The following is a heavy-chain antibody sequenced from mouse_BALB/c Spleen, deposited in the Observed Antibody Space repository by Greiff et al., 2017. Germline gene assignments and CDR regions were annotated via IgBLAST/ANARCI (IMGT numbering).Heavy chain of an antibody. CDR3: ARDGDYDDGYAMDY. V-gene: IGHV5-17*02. CDR2: ISSGSSTI. Sequence: EVKLVESGGGLVQPGGSRKLSCAASGFTFSSFGMHWVRQAPEKGLEWVAYISSGSSTIYYADTVKGRFTISRDNPKNTLFLQMTSLRSEDTAMYYCARDGDYDDGYAMDYWGQGTSVTVSS. CDR1: GFTFSSFG. J-gene: IGHJ4*01. D-gene: IGHD2-4*01.